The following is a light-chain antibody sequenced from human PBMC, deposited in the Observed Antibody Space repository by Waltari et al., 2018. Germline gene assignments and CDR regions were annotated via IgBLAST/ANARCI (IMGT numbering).Light chain of an antibody. J-gene: IGKJ3*01. Sequence: RARQSVRSNLAWYQQKPGQAPRRLIDDASNRATGIPARFSGSGSGTDFTPTISSLEPEDFAVYYCQQRGDWSRTFGPGTKVEIK. V-gene: IGKV3-11*01. CDR1: QSVRSN. CDR3: QQRGDWSRT. CDR2: DAS.